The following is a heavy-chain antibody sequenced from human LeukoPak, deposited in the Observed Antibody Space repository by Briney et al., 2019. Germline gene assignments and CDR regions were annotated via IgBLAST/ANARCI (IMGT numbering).Heavy chain of an antibody. CDR2: FKPKSEGGTT. D-gene: IGHD3-22*01. CDR3: TWDSRGYGASDM. CDR1: GFHFHNAW. Sequence: PGGSLRPSCAVSGFHFHNAWMSWVRQAPGKGLEWVGCFKPKSEGGTTDFAAPVKGRFTISRDLSKNTLYLQMNSLKTEDTAVYYCTWDSRGYGASDMWGQGTMVTVSS. J-gene: IGHJ3*02. V-gene: IGHV3-15*01.